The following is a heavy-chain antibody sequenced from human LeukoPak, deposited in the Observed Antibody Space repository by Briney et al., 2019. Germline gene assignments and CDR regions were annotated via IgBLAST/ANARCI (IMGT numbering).Heavy chain of an antibody. CDR3: ARGQDSYGYFRYTFLSDGPDPTYYYYGVDL. J-gene: IGHJ6*02. CDR1: GYTFTSYG. Sequence: ASVKVSCKASGYTFTSYGISWVRQAPGQGLEWMGWISAYNGNTNYAQKLQGRVTMTTDTSTSTAYMELRSLRSDDTAVYYCARGQDSYGYFRYTFLSDGPDPTYYYYGVDLWGQGTTVTVSS. CDR2: ISAYNGNT. V-gene: IGHV1-18*01. D-gene: IGHD5-18*01.